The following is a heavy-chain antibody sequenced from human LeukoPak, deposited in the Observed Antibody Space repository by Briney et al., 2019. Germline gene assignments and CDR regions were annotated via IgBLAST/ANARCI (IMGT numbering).Heavy chain of an antibody. J-gene: IGHJ4*02. CDR3: ARGRSRGYDFWSGWCFDY. Sequence: SETLSLTCAVYGGSFSGYYWSWIRHPPGKGLEWIGEINHSGTTNYNPSRKSRVTIPVDTSKNQFSLKLSSVTAAETAVYYCARGRSRGYDFWSGWCFDYWGQGTLVTVSS. D-gene: IGHD3-3*01. CDR2: INHSGTT. V-gene: IGHV4-34*01. CDR1: GGSFSGYY.